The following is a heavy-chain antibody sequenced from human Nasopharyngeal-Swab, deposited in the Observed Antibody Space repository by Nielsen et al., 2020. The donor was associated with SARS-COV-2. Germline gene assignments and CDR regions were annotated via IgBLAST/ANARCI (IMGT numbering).Heavy chain of an antibody. Sequence: SETLSLTCAVYGGSFSGYYWSWIRQPPGKGLEWIGEINHSGSTNYNPSLKSRVTISVDTSKNQFSLKLSPVTAADTAVYYCARRTGGRGFDYWGQGTLVTVSS. CDR3: ARRTGGRGFDY. J-gene: IGHJ4*02. D-gene: IGHD3-16*01. CDR1: GGSFSGYY. V-gene: IGHV4-34*01. CDR2: INHSGST.